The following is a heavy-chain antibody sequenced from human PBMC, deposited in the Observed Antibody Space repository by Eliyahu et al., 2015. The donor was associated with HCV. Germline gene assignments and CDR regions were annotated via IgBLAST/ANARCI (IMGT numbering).Heavy chain of an antibody. J-gene: IGHJ4*02. CDR2: IYPSGGT. CDR1: GGSISSGGYS. D-gene: IGHD5-18*01. Sequence: QLQLQESGSGLVKPSQTLSLTCAVSGGSISSGGYSWSWIRQPPGKGLEWIGYIYPSGGTYYNPSLKSRVTISVDRSKNQFSLKLSSVTAADTAVYYCARGEAGYSYGWGTLFDYWGQGTLVTVSS. CDR3: ARGEAGYSYGWGTLFDY. V-gene: IGHV4-30-2*01.